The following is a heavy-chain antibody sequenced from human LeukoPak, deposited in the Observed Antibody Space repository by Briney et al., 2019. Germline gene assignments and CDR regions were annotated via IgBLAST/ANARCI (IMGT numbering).Heavy chain of an antibody. CDR3: VKAPLYSSGWYLDFEY. J-gene: IGHJ4*02. CDR1: GFTFSTSG. V-gene: IGHV3-30*02. Sequence: PGGSLRLSCAASGFTFSTSGMHWVRQAPGKGLEWVAFIRYDGTNKYYGDSVKGRFTISRDSSENTVYLQMNSLRLEDTAVYYCVKAPLYSSGWYLDFEYWGQGTLVIVSS. D-gene: IGHD6-19*01. CDR2: IRYDGTNK.